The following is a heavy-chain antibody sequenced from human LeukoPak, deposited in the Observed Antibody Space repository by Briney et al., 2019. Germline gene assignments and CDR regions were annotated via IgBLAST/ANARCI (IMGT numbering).Heavy chain of an antibody. CDR1: GFTFSSYA. CDR3: TTEVGATHH. Sequence: GGSLRLSCAASGFTFSSYAMSWVRQAPGKGLEWVGRIKSKTDGGTTDYAAPVKGRFTISRDDSKNTLYLQMNSLKTEDTAVYYCTTEVGATHHWGQGALVTVSS. J-gene: IGHJ5*02. CDR2: IKSKTDGGTT. D-gene: IGHD1-26*01. V-gene: IGHV3-15*01.